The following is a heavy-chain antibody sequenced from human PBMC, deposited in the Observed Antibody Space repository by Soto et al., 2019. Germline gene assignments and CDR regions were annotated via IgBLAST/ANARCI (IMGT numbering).Heavy chain of an antibody. CDR1: GYTFTSYG. CDR3: ARDDFWSGYYYNWFDP. D-gene: IGHD3-3*01. V-gene: IGHV1-18*01. CDR2: ISAYNGNT. Sequence: ASVKVSCKASGYTFTSYGISWVRQAPGQGLEWMGWISAYNGNTNYAQKLQGRVTMTTDTSTSTAYMELRSLRSDDTAVYYCARDDFWSGYYYNWFDPWGQGTLVTVSS. J-gene: IGHJ5*02.